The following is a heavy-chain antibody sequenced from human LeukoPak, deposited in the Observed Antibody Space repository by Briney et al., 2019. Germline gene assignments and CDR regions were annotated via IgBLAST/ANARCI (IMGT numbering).Heavy chain of an antibody. J-gene: IGHJ4*02. CDR1: GYIFTSYW. D-gene: IGHD5-24*01. V-gene: IGHV5-51*01. CDR3: ARQEMATIKD. CDR2: IYPGDSDT. Sequence: KPGGSLKISCQGSGYIFTSYWIGWVRQVPGKGLEWMGIIYPGDSDTRYSPSFQGQVTISADKSISTAYLQWSSLKASDTAMYYCARQEMATIKDWGQGTLVTVSS.